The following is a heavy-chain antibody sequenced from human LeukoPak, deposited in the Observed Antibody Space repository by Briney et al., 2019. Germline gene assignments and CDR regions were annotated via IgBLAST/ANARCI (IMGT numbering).Heavy chain of an antibody. CDR3: ARGRIYGGNSLDY. D-gene: IGHD4-23*01. V-gene: IGHV4-34*01. J-gene: IGHJ4*02. CDR1: GGSFSGYY. CDR2: IYHSGST. Sequence: PSETLSLTCAVYGGSFSGYYWSWIRQPPGKGLEWIGEIYHSGSTNYNPSLTSRVTISVDTSKNQFSLKLSSVTAADTAVYYCARGRIYGGNSLDYWGQGTLVTVSS.